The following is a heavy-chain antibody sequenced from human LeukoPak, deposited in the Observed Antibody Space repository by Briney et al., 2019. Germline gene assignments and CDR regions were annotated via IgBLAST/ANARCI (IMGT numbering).Heavy chain of an antibody. V-gene: IGHV1-18*01. CDR3: ARKAPGAVFDY. D-gene: IGHD6-19*01. CDR2: ISGYNGNT. Sequence: ASVKVSCKASGYSFTSYGISWVRQAPGQGLEWMGWISGYNGNTNYAQRLQGRVTMTTDTSTNTAYMELRSLRSDDTAVYYCARKAPGAVFDYWGQGTLVTVSS. J-gene: IGHJ4*02. CDR1: GYSFTSYG.